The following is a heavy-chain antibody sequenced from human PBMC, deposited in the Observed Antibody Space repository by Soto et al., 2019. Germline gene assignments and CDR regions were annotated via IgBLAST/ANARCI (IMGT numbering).Heavy chain of an antibody. CDR1: GFTFSSYV. J-gene: IGHJ6*02. Sequence: QVQLVESGGGVVQPGRSLRLSCAASGFTFSSYVMHWVRQAPGKGLEWVAVISYDGSNKYYADSVKGRFTISRDNSKNTLYLQMNSLRAEDTAVYYCAKDSVYSSNDYYYYGMDVWGQGTTVTVSS. D-gene: IGHD6-13*01. V-gene: IGHV3-30*18. CDR2: ISYDGSNK. CDR3: AKDSVYSSNDYYYYGMDV.